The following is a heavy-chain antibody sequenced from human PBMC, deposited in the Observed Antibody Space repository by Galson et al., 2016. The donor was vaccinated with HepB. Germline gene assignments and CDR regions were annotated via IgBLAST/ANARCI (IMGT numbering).Heavy chain of an antibody. CDR3: ARDPSGSLDY. D-gene: IGHD1-26*01. CDR2: ISSDGTST. Sequence: SLRLSCAASGFTFSGYTMNWVRQAPGKGLEWVSHISSDGTSTQYADSVKGRFTISRDNAKNSLYLQMTSLRDEDTGLYFCARDPSGSLDYWGQGILVTVSS. J-gene: IGHJ4*02. V-gene: IGHV3-48*02. CDR1: GFTFSGYT.